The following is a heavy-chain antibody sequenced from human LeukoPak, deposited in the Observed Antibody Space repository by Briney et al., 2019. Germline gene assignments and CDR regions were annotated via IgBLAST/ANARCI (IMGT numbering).Heavy chain of an antibody. Sequence: PSPTLSLTCAVYGGSLSGYYCSWIRQPPGKGLEWIGEINHSGSTNYNPSLKSRVTISVDTSKNQLSLKLSSVTAADTAVYYCARHGFMISNWFDPWGQGTLVTVSS. J-gene: IGHJ5*02. CDR1: GGSLSGYY. D-gene: IGHD3/OR15-3a*01. CDR3: ARHGFMISNWFDP. CDR2: INHSGST. V-gene: IGHV4-34*01.